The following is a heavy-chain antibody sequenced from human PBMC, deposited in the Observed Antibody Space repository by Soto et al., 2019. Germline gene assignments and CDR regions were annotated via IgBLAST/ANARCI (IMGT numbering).Heavy chain of an antibody. CDR1: GGSICSYD. CDR2: IYYSGST. V-gene: IGHV4-59*08. J-gene: IGHJ4*02. CDR3: ARQPRYGDFHLDY. Sequence: PSETLSLTCTVSGGSICSYDWSWIRQPPGKGLEWIGYIYYSGSTNYNPSLKSRVTISVDTSKNQFSLKLSSVTAADTAVYYCARQPRYGDFHLDYWGQGTLLTVSS. D-gene: IGHD4-17*01.